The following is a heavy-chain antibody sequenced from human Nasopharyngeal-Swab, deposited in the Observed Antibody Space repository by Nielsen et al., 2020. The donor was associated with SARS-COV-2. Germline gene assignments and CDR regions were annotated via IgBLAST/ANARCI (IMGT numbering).Heavy chain of an antibody. J-gene: IGHJ4*02. CDR1: GFTFSSYS. Sequence: GESLKISCAASGFTFSSYSMNWVRQAPGKGLEWVSAITSSSTYTYYADSVKGRFTISRDNARNSLYLQMNSLRAEDTAVYYCARDQVATIDYWGQGTLVTVSS. CDR2: ITSSSTYT. CDR3: ARDQVATIDY. V-gene: IGHV3-21*01. D-gene: IGHD2-15*01.